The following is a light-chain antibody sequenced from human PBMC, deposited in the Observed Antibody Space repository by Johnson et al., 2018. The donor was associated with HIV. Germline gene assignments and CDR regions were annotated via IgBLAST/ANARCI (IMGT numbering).Light chain of an antibody. CDR3: GTWDSSLSAGV. J-gene: IGLJ1*01. Sequence: QSVLTQPPSVSAAPGQKVTIPCSGSSSNIGNNYASWYQQVPGTAPKLLIYDNNKRPSGIPDRFSGSKSGTSATLGITGLQTGDEADYYFGTWDSSLSAGVFGTGTKVTVL. V-gene: IGLV1-51*01. CDR2: DNN. CDR1: SSNIGNNY.